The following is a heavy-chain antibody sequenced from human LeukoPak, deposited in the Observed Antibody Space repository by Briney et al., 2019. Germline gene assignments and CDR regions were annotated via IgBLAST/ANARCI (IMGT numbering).Heavy chain of an antibody. Sequence: GASVKVSCKASGYTFTGYYMHWVRQAPGQGLEWMGRINPNSGGTNYAQRFQGRVTMTRDTSISTAYMELSRLRSDDTAVYYCARVTGSGSYLYYFDYWGQGTLVTVSS. CDR3: ARVTGSGSYLYYFDY. CDR2: INPNSGGT. J-gene: IGHJ4*02. CDR1: GYTFTGYY. D-gene: IGHD1-26*01. V-gene: IGHV1-2*06.